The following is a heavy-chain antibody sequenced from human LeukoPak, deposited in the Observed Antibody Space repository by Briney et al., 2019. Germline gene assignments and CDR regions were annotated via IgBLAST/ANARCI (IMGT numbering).Heavy chain of an antibody. J-gene: IGHJ4*02. V-gene: IGHV1-18*01. Sequence: RASVKVSCKASGYTFINYGIIWVRQAPGQGLEWMGWMSTYNGNTNYALKLQGRVTMTTDTSTSTAYMELRSLRSDDTAVYYCARWDLRAARGDYWGQGTLVTVSS. CDR1: GYTFINYG. CDR2: MSTYNGNT. D-gene: IGHD3-10*01. CDR3: ARWDLRAARGDY.